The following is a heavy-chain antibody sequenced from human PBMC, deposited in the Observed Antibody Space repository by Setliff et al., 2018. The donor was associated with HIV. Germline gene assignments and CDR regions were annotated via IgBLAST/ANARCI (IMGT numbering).Heavy chain of an antibody. D-gene: IGHD5-12*01. V-gene: IGHV1-3*01. J-gene: IGHJ4*02. CDR3: ARVGNNRLQFFDH. Sequence: ASVKVSCKASGYTFANYAIHCVRQAPGQRPEWMARINAGNGNREYSPKFQGRVTITADTSASTMYMELSSLRSEDTAVYYCARVGNNRLQFFDHWGQGTLVTVSS. CDR2: INAGNGNR. CDR1: GYTFANYA.